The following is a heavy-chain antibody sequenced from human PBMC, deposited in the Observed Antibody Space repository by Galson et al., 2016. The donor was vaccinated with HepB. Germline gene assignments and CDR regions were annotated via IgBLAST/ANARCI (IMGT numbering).Heavy chain of an antibody. CDR1: GFTFNNYA. V-gene: IGHV3-23*01. D-gene: IGHD5-18*01. J-gene: IGHJ6*02. CDR2: ISGSGGYK. CDR3: AKDRGIGYSYGYSSEYYGMDV. Sequence: SLRLSCAASGFTFNNYAMNWVRQAPGKGLEWVSAISGSGGYKYYAGSVKGRFTISRANSKNTLYLQMDRLRYEDTAVYYCAKDRGIGYSYGYSSEYYGMDVWGPGTTVTVSS.